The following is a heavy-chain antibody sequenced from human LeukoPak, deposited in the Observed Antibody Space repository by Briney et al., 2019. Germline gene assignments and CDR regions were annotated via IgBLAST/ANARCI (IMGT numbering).Heavy chain of an antibody. J-gene: IGHJ4*02. CDR3: ARWILYSSGSYSDY. Sequence: PSETLSLTCTVSGRSISSYYWSWFRQPPGKGLEWIGYMHYSGSTKYNPSLKSRVTISVDTSKNQISLKLSSVTAADTAVYYCARWILYSSGSYSDYWGQGTLVTVSS. D-gene: IGHD3-10*01. V-gene: IGHV4-59*01. CDR1: GRSISSYY. CDR2: MHYSGST.